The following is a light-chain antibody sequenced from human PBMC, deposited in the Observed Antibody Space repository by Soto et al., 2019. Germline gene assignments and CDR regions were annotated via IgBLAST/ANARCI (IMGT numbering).Light chain of an antibody. CDR3: QQASSFPPT. CDR2: SAF. V-gene: IGKV1-39*01. Sequence: DIQMTQSPSSLSASLGDRVTITCRASQSITTYLNWYQQKPGKAPNLLIYSAFTLQRGVPSRFSGRRSGTEFTLTISSLQPEDFATYYCQQASSFPPTFGQGTRLEIK. CDR1: QSITTY. J-gene: IGKJ5*01.